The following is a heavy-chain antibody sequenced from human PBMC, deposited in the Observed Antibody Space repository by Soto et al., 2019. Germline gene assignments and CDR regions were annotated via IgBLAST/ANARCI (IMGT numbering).Heavy chain of an antibody. Sequence: SETLSLTCTGSGGSISSGSSYWSWIRQHPGKGLEWMGYIYYSGSTYYNPSLESRISISVDTSKNQFSLKLSSVTAADTAVYYCARDYYDSSGYYYNDYWGQGTLVTVS. D-gene: IGHD3-22*01. J-gene: IGHJ4*02. CDR1: GGSISSGSSY. CDR3: ARDYYDSSGYYYNDY. CDR2: IYYSGST. V-gene: IGHV4-31*03.